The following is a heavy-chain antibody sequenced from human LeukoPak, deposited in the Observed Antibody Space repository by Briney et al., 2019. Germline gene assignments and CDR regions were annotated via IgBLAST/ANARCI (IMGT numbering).Heavy chain of an antibody. CDR2: IIPIFGTT. J-gene: IGHJ6*03. CDR1: GGTFSTYA. D-gene: IGHD3-10*01. Sequence: SVKVSCKASGGTFSTYAISWVRQAPGQGLERMGGIIPIFGTTNYAQRFQGRVTITRDTSASAAYMELSSLRSEDMAVYYCARGSGYYYYYMDVWGKGTTVTVSS. CDR3: ARGSGYYYYYMDV. V-gene: IGHV1-69*05.